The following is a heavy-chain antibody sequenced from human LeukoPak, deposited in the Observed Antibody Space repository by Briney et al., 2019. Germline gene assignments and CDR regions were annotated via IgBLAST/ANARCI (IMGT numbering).Heavy chain of an antibody. D-gene: IGHD1-26*01. CDR1: GFTFSSYN. CDR3: ARDPYSGAYGNTYYYYMDV. CDR2: ISSSSAYI. J-gene: IGHJ6*03. V-gene: IGHV3-21*01. Sequence: GGSLRLSCAASGFTFSSYNMNWVRLAPGKGLEWVSSISSSSAYIYYADSVRGRFTISRDNAKNSLYLQMNSLRAEDTAVYYCARDPYSGAYGNTYYYYMDVWGKGTTVTISS.